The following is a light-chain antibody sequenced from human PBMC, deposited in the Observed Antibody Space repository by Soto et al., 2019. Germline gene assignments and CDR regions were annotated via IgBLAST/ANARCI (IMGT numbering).Light chain of an antibody. CDR2: EVS. J-gene: IGLJ3*02. Sequence: QSALTQPASVSGSPGQSITISCTGTSSDVGGYKYVSWYQHHPGKTPQLVIYEVSNRPSGVSNRFSGSKSGNTASLTISGLQAEDEADYYCSSYTTSSTVVFGGGTKLTVL. CDR3: SSYTTSSTVV. V-gene: IGLV2-14*01. CDR1: SSDVGGYKY.